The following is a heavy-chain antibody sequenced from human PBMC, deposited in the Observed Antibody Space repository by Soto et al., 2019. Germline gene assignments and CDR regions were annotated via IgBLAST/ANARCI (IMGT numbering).Heavy chain of an antibody. CDR3: ARARELDIVVVVAAVPDY. CDR1: GYTFTSYA. Sequence: QVQLVQSGAEVKKPGASVKVSCKASGYTFTSYAMHWVRQAPGQRLEWMGWINAGNGNTKYSQKFQGRVTITRDTSASTAYMELSSLRSEDTAVDYCARARELDIVVVVAAVPDYWGQGTLVTVSS. D-gene: IGHD2-15*01. V-gene: IGHV1-3*01. CDR2: INAGNGNT. J-gene: IGHJ4*02.